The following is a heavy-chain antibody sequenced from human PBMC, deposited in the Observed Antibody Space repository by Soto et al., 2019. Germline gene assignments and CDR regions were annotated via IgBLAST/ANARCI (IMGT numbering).Heavy chain of an antibody. CDR3: ARLRTIFGVVKQSWFDP. V-gene: IGHV4-31*11. CDR2: ICYSGSA. J-gene: IGHJ5*02. Sequence: QVQLQESGPGLLKPSETLSLTCGVSGGSISSDDYYWSWIRQHPGTGLELIGYICYSGSAYYNPSLKSRLTMSVDTSTNQFSLSLSSVTAANTAVYYCARLRTIFGVVKQSWFDPWGQGTLVTVSS. CDR1: GGSISSDDYY. D-gene: IGHD3-3*01.